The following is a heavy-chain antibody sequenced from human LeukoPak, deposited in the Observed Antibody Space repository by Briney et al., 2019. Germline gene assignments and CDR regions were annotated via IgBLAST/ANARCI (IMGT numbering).Heavy chain of an antibody. CDR3: ARGGVGQQLVFWFDP. J-gene: IGHJ5*02. CDR1: GGTFSSHT. CDR2: IIPIFGTA. Sequence: SVKVSCKASGGTFSSHTISWVRQAPGQGLEWMGGIIPIFGTANYAQKFQGRVTITADESTSTAYMELSSLRSEDTAVYYCARGGVGQQLVFWFDPWGQGTLVTVSS. D-gene: IGHD6-13*01. V-gene: IGHV1-69*01.